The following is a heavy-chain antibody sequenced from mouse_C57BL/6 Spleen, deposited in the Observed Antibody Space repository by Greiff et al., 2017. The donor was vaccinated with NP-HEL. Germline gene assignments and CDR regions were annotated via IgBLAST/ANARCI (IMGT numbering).Heavy chain of an antibody. CDR2: INPSSGYT. J-gene: IGHJ4*01. V-gene: IGHV1-7*01. CDR3: ATSYDPKAMDY. CDR1: GYTFTSYW. D-gene: IGHD2-3*01. Sequence: VQGVESGAELAKPGASVKLSCKASGYTFTSYWMHWVKQRPGQGLEWIGYINPSSGYTTYNQKFKDKATLTADKSSSTAYMQLSSLTYEDSAVYYCATSYDPKAMDYWGKGTSVTVSS.